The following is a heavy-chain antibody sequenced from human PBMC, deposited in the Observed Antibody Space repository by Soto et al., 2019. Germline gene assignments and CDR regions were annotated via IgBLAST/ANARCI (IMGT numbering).Heavy chain of an antibody. CDR1: GFTFSHFA. J-gene: IGHJ4*02. CDR3: ARFDHFGSGWEIFDF. Sequence: GGSLRLSCAASGFTFSHFAMSWVRQAPGKGLEWVSAISGSGISTYYADSVKGRFTFSRDNSKNTLYLQMNSLRADDTAVYYCARFDHFGSGWEIFDFWGQGALVTVSS. D-gene: IGHD6-19*01. V-gene: IGHV3-23*01. CDR2: ISGSGIST.